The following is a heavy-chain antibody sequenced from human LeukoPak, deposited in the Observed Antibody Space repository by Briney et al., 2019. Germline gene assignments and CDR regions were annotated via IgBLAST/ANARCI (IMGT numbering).Heavy chain of an antibody. J-gene: IGHJ4*02. CDR3: ARARGGGLVIIEY. V-gene: IGHV1-46*01. D-gene: IGHD3/OR15-3a*01. CDR1: GYTFTSNY. Sequence: ASVKVSCKASGYTFTSNYIHWARQAPGQGLEWMGMIYPRDGSTSYAQKFQGRVTVTRDTSTSTVHMELSGLRSEDTAVYYCARARGGGLVIIEYWGQGTLVTVSS. CDR2: IYPRDGST.